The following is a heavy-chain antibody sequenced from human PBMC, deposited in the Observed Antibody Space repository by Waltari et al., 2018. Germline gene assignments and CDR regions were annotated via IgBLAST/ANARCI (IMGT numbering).Heavy chain of an antibody. CDR1: ADSSSRGGYY. CDR3: ARVVKQWLVHYFDY. V-gene: IGHV4-38-2*02. Sequence: QEQQQESGPGLTKPSQTLDLTCTVSADSSSRGGYYWSWSRKPPGKGLEWIGSIYHSGSTYYTPSLKSRVTISVDTSKNQFSLKLSSVSAADTAVYYCARVVKQWLVHYFDYWGQGTLVTVSS. D-gene: IGHD6-19*01. CDR2: IYHSGST. J-gene: IGHJ4*02.